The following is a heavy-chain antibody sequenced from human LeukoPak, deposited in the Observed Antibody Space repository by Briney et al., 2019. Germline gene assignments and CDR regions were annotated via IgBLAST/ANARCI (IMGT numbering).Heavy chain of an antibody. Sequence: ASVKVSCKASGYTFTGYYMHWVRQAPGRGLEWMGWINPNSGGTNYAQKFQGRVTMTRDTSISTAYMELSRLRSDDTAVYYCARAWGYYGSGSPYYFDYWGQGTLVTVSS. D-gene: IGHD3-10*01. CDR3: ARAWGYYGSGSPYYFDY. J-gene: IGHJ4*02. V-gene: IGHV1-2*02. CDR1: GYTFTGYY. CDR2: INPNSGGT.